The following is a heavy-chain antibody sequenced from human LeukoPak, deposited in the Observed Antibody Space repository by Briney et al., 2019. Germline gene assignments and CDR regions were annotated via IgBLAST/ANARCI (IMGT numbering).Heavy chain of an antibody. V-gene: IGHV3-13*01. CDR3: ARGRARFGYSGYDSESDWFDP. Sequence: PGGSLRLSCAASGFTFSSYDMHWVRQATGKGLEWVSAIGTAGDTYYPGSVKGRFTISRENAKNSLYLQMNSLRAGDTAVYYCARGRARFGYSGYDSESDWFDPWGQGTLVTVPS. D-gene: IGHD5-12*01. CDR1: GFTFSSYD. CDR2: IGTAGDT. J-gene: IGHJ5*02.